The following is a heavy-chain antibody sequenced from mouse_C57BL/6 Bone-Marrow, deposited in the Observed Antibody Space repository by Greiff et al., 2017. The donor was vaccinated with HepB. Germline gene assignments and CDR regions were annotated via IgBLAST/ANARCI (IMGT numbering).Heavy chain of an antibody. D-gene: IGHD2-2*01. CDR1: GYTFTDYY. Sequence: VKLVESGAELVRPGASVKLSCKASGYTFTDYYINWVKQRPGQGLEWIARIYPGSGNTYYNEKFKGKATLTAEKSSSTAYMQLSSLTSEDSAVYFCARSSTMVTTTAMDYWGQGTSVTVSS. J-gene: IGHJ4*01. CDR2: IYPGSGNT. CDR3: ARSSTMVTTTAMDY. V-gene: IGHV1-76*01.